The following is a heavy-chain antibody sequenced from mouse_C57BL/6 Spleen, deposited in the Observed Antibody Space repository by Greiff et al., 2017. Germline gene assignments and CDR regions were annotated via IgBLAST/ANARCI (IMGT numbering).Heavy chain of an antibody. V-gene: IGHV5-6*01. CDR2: ISSGGSYT. CDR1: GFTFSSYG. Sequence: EVQRVESGGDLVKPGGSLKLSCAASGFTFSSYGMSWVRQTPDKRLEWVATISSGGSYTYYPDSVKGRFTISRDNAKNTLYLQMSSLKSEDTAMYYCARLGNYEGNYFDYWGQGTTLTVSS. D-gene: IGHD2-1*01. CDR3: ARLGNYEGNYFDY. J-gene: IGHJ2*01.